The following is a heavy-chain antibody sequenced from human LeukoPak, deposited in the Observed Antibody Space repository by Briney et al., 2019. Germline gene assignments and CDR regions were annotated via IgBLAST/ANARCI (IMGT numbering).Heavy chain of an antibody. V-gene: IGHV3-48*03. Sequence: GGSLRLSCAASGFTFSNYEMNWVRQAPGKGLEWVSYISSSVSTIYYADSVKGRFTISRDNTKNSLYLQMNSLRAEDTAVYYCARGLPVRGVNTDYWGQGTLVTVSS. D-gene: IGHD3-10*01. CDR2: ISSSVSTI. J-gene: IGHJ4*02. CDR3: ARGLPVRGVNTDY. CDR1: GFTFSNYE.